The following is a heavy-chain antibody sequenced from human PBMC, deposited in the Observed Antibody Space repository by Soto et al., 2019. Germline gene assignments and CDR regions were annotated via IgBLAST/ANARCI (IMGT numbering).Heavy chain of an antibody. CDR2: INAGNGNT. CDR1: GYTFTSYA. Sequence: ASVKVSCKASGYTFTSYAMHWVRQAPGQRLEWMGWINAGNGNTKYSQQFQGRVTITRDTSASTAYMELSSLRSEDTAVYYCARVSGYCSGGSCYDFDYWGQGTLVTVSS. V-gene: IGHV1-3*01. J-gene: IGHJ4*02. D-gene: IGHD2-15*01. CDR3: ARVSGYCSGGSCYDFDY.